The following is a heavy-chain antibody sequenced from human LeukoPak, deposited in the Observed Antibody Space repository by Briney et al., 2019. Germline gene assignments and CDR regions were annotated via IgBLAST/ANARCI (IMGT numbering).Heavy chain of an antibody. V-gene: IGHV4-4*02. CDR2: IYHSGST. D-gene: IGHD1-1*01. CDR1: GGSISNSNW. J-gene: IGHJ5*02. CDR3: ARGRTTGTTLFWFDP. Sequence: PSETLSLTCAVSGGSISNSNWWSWVRQSPGKGLEWIGEIYHSGSTNYNPSLKGRVTMSVDTSKNQFSLKLSSVTAADTAVYYCARGRTTGTTLFWFDPWGQGTLVTVSS.